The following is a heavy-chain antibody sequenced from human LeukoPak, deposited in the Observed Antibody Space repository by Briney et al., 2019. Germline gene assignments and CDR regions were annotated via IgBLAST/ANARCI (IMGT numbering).Heavy chain of an antibody. CDR2: IYYSGST. V-gene: IGHV4-39*01. CDR3: ARQLGYCSSTSCYADKVDY. D-gene: IGHD2-2*01. Sequence: PSETLSLTCTVSGGSISSSSYYWGWIRQPPGKWLEWIGSIYYSGSTYYNPSLKSRVTISVDTSKNQFSLKLSSVTAADTAVYYCARQLGYCSSTSCYADKVDYWGQGTLVTVSS. CDR1: GGSISSSSYY. J-gene: IGHJ4*02.